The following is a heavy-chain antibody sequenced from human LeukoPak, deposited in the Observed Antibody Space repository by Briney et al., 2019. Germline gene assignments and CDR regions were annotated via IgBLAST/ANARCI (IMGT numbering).Heavy chain of an antibody. D-gene: IGHD6-19*01. Sequence: GSLRLSCAASGFTFSSYWMSWVRQAPGKGLEWVANIKQDGSEKYYVDSVKGRFTISRDNAKNSLYLQMNSLRAEDTAVYYCARGASGWYWGLDYWGQGTLVTVSS. CDR2: IKQDGSEK. CDR3: ARGASGWYWGLDY. J-gene: IGHJ4*02. V-gene: IGHV3-7*01. CDR1: GFTFSSYW.